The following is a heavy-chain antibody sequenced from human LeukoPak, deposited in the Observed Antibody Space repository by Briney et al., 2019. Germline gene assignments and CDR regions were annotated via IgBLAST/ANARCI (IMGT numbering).Heavy chain of an antibody. D-gene: IGHD6-13*01. V-gene: IGHV3-48*01. Sequence: GGSLRLSCAASGFTFSSYSMNWARQAPGRGLEWVSYISSSSSTIYYADSVKGRFTISRDNSKNTLYLQMNSLRAEDTAVYYCAKPSPGYSSSWYVFGYWGQGTLVTVSS. J-gene: IGHJ4*02. CDR2: ISSSSSTI. CDR1: GFTFSSYS. CDR3: AKPSPGYSSSWYVFGY.